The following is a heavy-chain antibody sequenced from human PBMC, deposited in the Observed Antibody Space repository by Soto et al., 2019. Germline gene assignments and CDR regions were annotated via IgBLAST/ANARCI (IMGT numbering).Heavy chain of an antibody. Sequence: SETLSLTCTVSGVSIISYYWSWIRQPPGKGLEWIGYIYYSGSTNYNPSLKSRVTISVDTSKNQFSLKLSSVTAADTAVYYCAGHIFYIVEGNQVVFYICGQGTMVIVSS. CDR1: GVSIISYY. CDR3: AGHIFYIVEGNQVVFYI. D-gene: IGHD2-15*01. J-gene: IGHJ3*02. V-gene: IGHV4-59*01. CDR2: IYYSGST.